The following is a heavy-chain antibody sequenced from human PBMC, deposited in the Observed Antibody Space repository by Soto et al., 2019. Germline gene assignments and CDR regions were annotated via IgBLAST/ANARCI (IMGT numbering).Heavy chain of an antibody. CDR3: ARPLPPGGSVGFSYYY. Sequence: PGESLKISCKASGYIFTNYWIAWVRQVPGKGLEWMGIIYPYDSDTRYNPTFQGHVTISADNSISTAYLQWSSLKASDTAMYYCARPLPPGGSVGFSYYYWGQGSLVPVSS. D-gene: IGHD6-19*01. V-gene: IGHV5-51*01. CDR1: GYIFTNYW. CDR2: IYPYDSDT. J-gene: IGHJ4*02.